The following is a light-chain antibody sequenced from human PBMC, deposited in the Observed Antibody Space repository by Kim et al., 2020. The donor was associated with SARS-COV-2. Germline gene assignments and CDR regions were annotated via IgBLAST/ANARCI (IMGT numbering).Light chain of an antibody. V-gene: IGLV10-54*01. Sequence: QTATLTCTGNSNNVGNQGAAWLQQHQGHPPKLLSYRNNNRPSGISERFSASRSGDTASLTITGLQPEDEADYYCSAWDSSLSAWVFGGGTQLTVL. CDR3: SAWDSSLSAWV. CDR1: SNNVGNQG. J-gene: IGLJ2*01. CDR2: RNN.